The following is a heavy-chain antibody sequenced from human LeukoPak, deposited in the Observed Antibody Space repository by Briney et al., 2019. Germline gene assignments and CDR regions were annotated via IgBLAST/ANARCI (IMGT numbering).Heavy chain of an antibody. CDR1: GGSISRYY. CDR3: ARVPRITGTTRYYYYYTDV. D-gene: IGHD1-7*01. CDR2: IYYSESTS. J-gene: IGHJ6*03. Sequence: SETLSLTCTVSGGSISRYYWSWIRQPPGKGLEWIGYIYYSESTSNYNPSLKSRATISLDTSKNQFSLKLRSVIAADTAVYYCARVPRITGTTRYYYYYTDVWGKGTTVTVTS. V-gene: IGHV4-59*01.